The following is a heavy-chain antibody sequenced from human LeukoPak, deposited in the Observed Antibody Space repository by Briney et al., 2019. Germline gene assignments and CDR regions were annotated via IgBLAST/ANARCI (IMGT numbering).Heavy chain of an antibody. CDR3: ARVYENSGYVSYYFDY. J-gene: IGHJ4*02. D-gene: IGHD3-22*01. V-gene: IGHV4-61*02. CDR2: IYSTGST. Sequence: SQTLSLTCTVSGGSISSGTHYWSWIRQPAGKGLEWIGRIYSTGSTTYNPSLKSRVTISVDTSKNEFSLNLNSVTAADTAVYFCARVYENSGYVSYYFDYWGQGILVTVSS. CDR1: GGSISSGTHY.